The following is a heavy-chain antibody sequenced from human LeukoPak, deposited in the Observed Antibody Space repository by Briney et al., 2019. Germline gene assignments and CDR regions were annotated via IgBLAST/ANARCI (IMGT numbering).Heavy chain of an antibody. V-gene: IGHV1-69*13. CDR2: IIPIFGTA. CDR3: ARDSRDPYCGGDCYGN. J-gene: IGHJ4*02. D-gene: IGHD2-21*02. Sequence: ASVKVSCKASGGTFSSYAISWVRQAPGQGLEWMGGIIPIFGTANYARKFQGRVTITADESTSTAYMELSSLRSEDTAVYYCARDSRDPYCGGDCYGNWGQGTLVTVSS. CDR1: GGTFSSYA.